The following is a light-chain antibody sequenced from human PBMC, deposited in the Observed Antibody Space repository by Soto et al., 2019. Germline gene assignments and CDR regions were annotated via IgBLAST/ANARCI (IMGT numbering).Light chain of an antibody. CDR1: SSNIGSNT. J-gene: IGLJ3*02. CDR3: AAWDDSLNGWG. V-gene: IGLV1-44*01. CDR2: SNN. Sequence: QSVLTQPPSASGTPGQRVTISCSGSSSNIGSNTVNWYQQLPGTAPKLLIYSNNHRPSGVPGLFSGSKSGTSASLAISGLQAEYEDDYYCAAWDDSLNGWGYAGETKLTAL.